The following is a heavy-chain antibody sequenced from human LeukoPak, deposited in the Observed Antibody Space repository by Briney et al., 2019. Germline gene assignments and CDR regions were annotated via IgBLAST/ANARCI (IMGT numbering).Heavy chain of an antibody. Sequence: SGTLSLTCAVSGGSISSSNWWSWVRQPPGKGLEWIGEIYHSGSTNYNPSLKSRVTISVDKSKNQFSLKLSSVTAADTAVYYCARVALIVGATGANYYYYGMDVWGQGTTVTVSS. V-gene: IGHV4-4*02. J-gene: IGHJ6*02. CDR2: IYHSGST. D-gene: IGHD1-26*01. CDR1: GGSISSSNW. CDR3: ARVALIVGATGANYYYYGMDV.